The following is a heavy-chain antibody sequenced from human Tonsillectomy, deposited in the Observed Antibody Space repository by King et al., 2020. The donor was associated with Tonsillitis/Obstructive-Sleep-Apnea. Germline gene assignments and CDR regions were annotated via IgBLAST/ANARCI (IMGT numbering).Heavy chain of an antibody. V-gene: IGHV1-69*01. Sequence: QLVQSGAEVKKPGSSVKVSCKASGGTFSSYAISWVRQAPGQGLEWMGGIIPIFGTANYAQQFQGRVTITADESTSTAYMELSSLRSEDTAVYYCVRGRGAIFGVVYDAFDIWGQGTMVTVSS. CDR2: IIPIFGTA. J-gene: IGHJ3*02. CDR1: GGTFSSYA. D-gene: IGHD3-3*01. CDR3: VRGRGAIFGVVYDAFDI.